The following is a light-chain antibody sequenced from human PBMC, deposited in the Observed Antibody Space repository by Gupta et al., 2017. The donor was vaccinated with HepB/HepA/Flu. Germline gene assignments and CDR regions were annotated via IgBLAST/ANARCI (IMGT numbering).Light chain of an antibody. V-gene: IGKV1-39*01. CDR3: QQTDNSPIT. J-gene: IGKJ3*01. Sequence: DIQMTQSPSSLSASIGDRVTITCRASQSIGFYLNWFQQKPGKPPQLLIYTASDLQSGVPSRFSGSGSGTRFTLTISRLQPEDFATYFCQQTDNSPITFGHGTKVDIK. CDR1: QSIGFY. CDR2: TAS.